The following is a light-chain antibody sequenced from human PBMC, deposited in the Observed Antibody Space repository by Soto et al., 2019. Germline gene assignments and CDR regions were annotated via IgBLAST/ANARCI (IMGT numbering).Light chain of an antibody. CDR2: DNN. CDR1: NSNIGNNY. J-gene: IGLJ1*01. V-gene: IGLV1-51*01. CDR3: GTRDRSRIGYV. Sequence: QSVLTQPPSVSAAPGQRVTVSCSGSNSNIGNNYVSWYQQLPGTAPKLLIYDNNKRPSDIPDRFSGSKSGTSATLDITGIQTGEEAEYYCGTRDRSRIGYVFGTGTKVTVL.